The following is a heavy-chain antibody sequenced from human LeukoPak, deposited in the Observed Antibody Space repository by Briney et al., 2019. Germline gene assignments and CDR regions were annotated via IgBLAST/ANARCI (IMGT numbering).Heavy chain of an antibody. Sequence: GGSLRLSCAASGFTFSTYNMNWVRQAPGKGLEWVSYISSSGSTIYYADSVKGRFTISRDNAKNSLYLQMNSLRTEDTAVYYCARGPSGGNNLWMDYWGQGTLVTVSS. D-gene: IGHD1-20*01. V-gene: IGHV3-48*04. CDR1: GFTFSTYN. CDR3: ARGPSGGNNLWMDY. CDR2: ISSSGSTI. J-gene: IGHJ4*02.